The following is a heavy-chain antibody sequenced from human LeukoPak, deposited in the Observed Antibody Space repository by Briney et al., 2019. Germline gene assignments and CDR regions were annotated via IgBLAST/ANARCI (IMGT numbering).Heavy chain of an antibody. V-gene: IGHV3-23*01. CDR2: ISDSGDST. D-gene: IGHD1-26*01. Sequence: GGSLRLSCAAPGFTFSSYAMNWVRQAPGKGLEWVSGISDSGDSTNYADSVKGRFTISRDNSKNTLYLQMNSLRAEDMAVYYCARNSGNYWGDWFDPWGQGTLVTVSS. J-gene: IGHJ5*02. CDR3: ARNSGNYWGDWFDP. CDR1: GFTFSSYA.